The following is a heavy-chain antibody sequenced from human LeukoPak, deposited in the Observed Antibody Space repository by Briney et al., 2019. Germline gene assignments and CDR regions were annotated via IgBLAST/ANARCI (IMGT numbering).Heavy chain of an antibody. D-gene: IGHD6-19*01. CDR3: ARDGGSAWFFRY. V-gene: IGHV3-11*04. J-gene: IGHJ4*02. CDR1: GFTFSDYY. CDR2: ISSSGNTK. Sequence: GGSLRLSCAASGFTFSDYYTSWIRQAPGKGLEWVSYISSSGNTKYYADSVKGRFTISRDNAKNSLSLQMNSLRAEDTAVYYCARDGGSAWFFRYWGQGTLVTVSS.